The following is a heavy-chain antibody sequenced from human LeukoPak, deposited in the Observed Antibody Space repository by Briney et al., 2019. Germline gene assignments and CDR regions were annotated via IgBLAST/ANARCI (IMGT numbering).Heavy chain of an antibody. V-gene: IGHV4-59*01. D-gene: IGHD5-18*01. CDR1: GGSISSYY. Sequence: SETLSLTCTVSGGSISSYYWSWIRQPPGKGLEWIGYIYYSGSTNYNPSLKSRVTISVDTSKNQFSLKLSSVTAADTAVYYCARVSVDTAMVVDYWGQGTLVTVSS. CDR2: IYYSGST. J-gene: IGHJ4*02. CDR3: ARVSVDTAMVVDY.